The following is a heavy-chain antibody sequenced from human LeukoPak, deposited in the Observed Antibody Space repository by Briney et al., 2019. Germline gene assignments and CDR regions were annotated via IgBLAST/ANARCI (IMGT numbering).Heavy chain of an antibody. J-gene: IGHJ4*02. V-gene: IGHV3-23*01. Sequence: GGSLRLSCAPSGFTFSSYAMSWVRQAPGKGLEWVSAIRDSGGETFYADSVRGRLTISRDNFKNTLYLQMNSLRDEDTAVYYCAKPSGSHPNYYFDYWGQGTLVTVSS. CDR2: IRDSGGET. CDR3: AKPSGSHPNYYFDY. CDR1: GFTFSSYA. D-gene: IGHD1-26*01.